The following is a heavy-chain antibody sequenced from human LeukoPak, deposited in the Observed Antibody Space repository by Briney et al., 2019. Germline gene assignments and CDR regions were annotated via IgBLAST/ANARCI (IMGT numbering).Heavy chain of an antibody. Sequence: PGGSLRLSCAASGFTLSTYGMYWVRQAPGKGLEWVAVIWNDESNKHYADSVKGRFTISRDNSKNTLDLQMNSLRAEDTAVYYCAKDLSSSWFEGLDNWGQGTLVTVSS. CDR1: GFTLSTYG. CDR2: IWNDESNK. D-gene: IGHD6-13*01. V-gene: IGHV3-33*06. CDR3: AKDLSSSWFEGLDN. J-gene: IGHJ4*02.